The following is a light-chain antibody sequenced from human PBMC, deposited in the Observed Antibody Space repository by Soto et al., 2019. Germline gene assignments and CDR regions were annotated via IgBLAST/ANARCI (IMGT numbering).Light chain of an antibody. V-gene: IGKV3-15*01. CDR2: GAS. CDR1: QSVSSN. Sequence: EIVMTQSPATLSVSPGERATLYCRASQSVSSNLAWYQQKPGQAPRLLIYGASTRATGIPARFSGSGSGTEFTLTISSLQSEDFAVYYCQQYNNWPPLTFGGGTKV. J-gene: IGKJ4*01. CDR3: QQYNNWPPLT.